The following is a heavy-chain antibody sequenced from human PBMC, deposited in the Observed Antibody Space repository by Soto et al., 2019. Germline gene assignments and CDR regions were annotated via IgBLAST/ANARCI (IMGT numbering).Heavy chain of an antibody. V-gene: IGHV3-23*01. J-gene: IGHJ5*01. Sequence: GGSLRLSCAASGFMFSSYAMSWVRQAPGKGLEWVSSISASGGTANLADSVEGRCTISRDNSKSTLYLQMNSLRAEDTAVYYCAKLTYPSDSTGYYYERVSGWIDSWGQGTLVTVSS. D-gene: IGHD3-22*01. CDR2: ISASGGTA. CDR3: AKLTYPSDSTGYYYERVSGWIDS. CDR1: GFMFSSYA.